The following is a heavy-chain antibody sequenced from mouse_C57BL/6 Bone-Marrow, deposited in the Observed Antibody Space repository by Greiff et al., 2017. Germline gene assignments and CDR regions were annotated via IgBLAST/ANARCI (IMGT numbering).Heavy chain of an antibody. CDR3: AIYYYYGGFAY. CDR2: TDPSDSYP. CDR1: GYTFTSYW. V-gene: IGHV1-50*01. Sequence: QVQLQQPGAELVKPWASVKLSRKASGYTFTSYWMQWVKQRPGQGLEWIGETDPSDSYPNYTQKFKGKATLLVTTSYSTAYMQLSSLTSKDSAVCYRAIYYYYGGFAYWGKGTTLTVSS. J-gene: IGHJ2*01. D-gene: IGHD2-4*01.